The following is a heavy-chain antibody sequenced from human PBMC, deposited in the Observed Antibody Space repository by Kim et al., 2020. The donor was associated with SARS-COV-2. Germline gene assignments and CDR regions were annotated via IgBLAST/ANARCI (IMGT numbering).Heavy chain of an antibody. D-gene: IGHD4-17*01. CDR3: AKEPSLLGTRVTSLPDY. V-gene: IGHV3-23*01. J-gene: IGHJ4*02. Sequence: VKGRFTISRDNSKNTLYLQMNSLRAEDTAVYYCAKEPSLLGTRVTSLPDYWGQGTLVTVSS.